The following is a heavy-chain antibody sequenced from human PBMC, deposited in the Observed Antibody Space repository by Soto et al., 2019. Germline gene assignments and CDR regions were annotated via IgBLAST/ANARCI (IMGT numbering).Heavy chain of an antibody. CDR2: FGGSGRT. CDR1: GFTFSSYA. D-gene: IGHD4-17*01. J-gene: IGHJ4*02. CDR3: AKRGTVTTQGGYYFDY. V-gene: IGHV3-23*01. Sequence: EVQLLESGGGLVQPGGSLRLSCAASGFTFSSYAMSWVRQAPGKGLEWVSTFGGSGRTYYADSVKGRFTNSRDNSKSTLFLQMNSLIAEDTAVYYCAKRGTVTTQGGYYFDYWGQGALVTVSS.